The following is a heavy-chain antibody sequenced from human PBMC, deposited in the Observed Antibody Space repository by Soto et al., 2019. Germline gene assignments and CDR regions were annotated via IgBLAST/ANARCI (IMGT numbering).Heavy chain of an antibody. CDR3: ARATLHHSFDP. CDR1: GFTFRTYT. J-gene: IGHJ3*01. Sequence: GGSLRLSCAASGFTFRTYTMNWVRQAPGKGLEWVSCISGTSSYIYYADSVKGRFTISRDNSRNSLFLQMDSLRADDTAMYYCARATLHHSFDPWGQGTM. CDR2: ISGTSSYI. V-gene: IGHV3-21*04.